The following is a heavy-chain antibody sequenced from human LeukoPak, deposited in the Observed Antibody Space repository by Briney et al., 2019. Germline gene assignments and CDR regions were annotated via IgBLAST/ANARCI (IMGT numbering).Heavy chain of an antibody. V-gene: IGHV3-66*01. CDR3: AREKGDGYNYSPLGY. CDR2: IYSGGST. J-gene: IGHJ4*02. CDR1: GFTVSSNY. Sequence: WGSLRLSCAASGFTVSSNYMSWVRQAPGKGLEWVSVIYSGGSTYYADSVKGRFTISRDNSKNTLYLQMNSLRAEDTAVYYCAREKGDGYNYSPLGYWGQGTLVTVSS. D-gene: IGHD5-24*01.